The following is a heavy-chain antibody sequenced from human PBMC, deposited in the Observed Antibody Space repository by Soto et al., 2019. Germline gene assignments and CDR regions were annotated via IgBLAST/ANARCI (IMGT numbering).Heavy chain of an antibody. CDR1: GGTFGSYA. V-gene: IGHV1-69*13. D-gene: IGHD1-1*01. J-gene: IGHJ6*02. Sequence: ASVKVSCKASGGTFGSYAISWVRQAPGQGLEWMGGIIPIFGPANFAKKFQGRVTITADESTTTAYMELSSLTSEDTAVYYCATGSFTSTGGRIGYHYNAMDVWGQGTTVTVSS. CDR2: IIPIFGPA. CDR3: ATGSFTSTGGRIGYHYNAMDV.